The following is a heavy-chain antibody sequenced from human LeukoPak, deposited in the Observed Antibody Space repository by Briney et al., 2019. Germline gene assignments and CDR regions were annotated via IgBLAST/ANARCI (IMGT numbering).Heavy chain of an antibody. CDR1: GYTFTSYG. D-gene: IGHD3-10*01. J-gene: IGHJ5*02. CDR2: ISAYNGNT. Sequence: GASVKVSCKASGYTFTSYGISWVRQAPGQGLEWMGWISAYNGNTNYAQKLQGRVTMTTDTSTSTAYMELRSLRSDDTAVYYCARARTIWFGEMDGRFDPWGQGTLVTVSS. CDR3: ARARTIWFGEMDGRFDP. V-gene: IGHV1-18*01.